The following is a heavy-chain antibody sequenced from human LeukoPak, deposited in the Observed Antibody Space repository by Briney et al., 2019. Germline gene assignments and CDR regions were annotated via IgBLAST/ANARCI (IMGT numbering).Heavy chain of an antibody. CDR2: INHSGST. J-gene: IGHJ4*02. D-gene: IGHD1-26*01. V-gene: IGHV4-34*01. Sequence: SETLSLTCAVYGGSFSGYYWSWIRQPPGKGLEWIGEINHSGSTNYNPSLKSRVTISVGTSKNQFSLKLSSVTAADTAVYYCARGGYSGSYGSYDYWGQGTLVTVSS. CDR3: ARGGYSGSYGSYDY. CDR1: GGSFSGYY.